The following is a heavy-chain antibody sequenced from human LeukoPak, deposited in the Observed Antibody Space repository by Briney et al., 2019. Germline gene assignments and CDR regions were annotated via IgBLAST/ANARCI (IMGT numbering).Heavy chain of an antibody. CDR1: GGSISSYY. D-gene: IGHD3-22*01. CDR3: ARGPGRSDSSGYHYYYYYMDV. CDR2: ISYSGST. Sequence: SETLSLTCTVSGGSISSYYWSWIRLPPGKGLEYIGYISYSGSTNYNPSLKSRVTISVDTSKNQFSLKLSSVTAADTAVYYCARGPGRSDSSGYHYYYYYMDVWGKGTTVTVSS. J-gene: IGHJ6*03. V-gene: IGHV4-59*08.